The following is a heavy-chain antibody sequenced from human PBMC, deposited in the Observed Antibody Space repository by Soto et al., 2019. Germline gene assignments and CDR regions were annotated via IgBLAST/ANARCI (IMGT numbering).Heavy chain of an antibody. CDR2: IKQDGSEK. CDR1: GFTFSSYW. CDR3: ARDPNIVLVPAALRSYYYYYGMDV. J-gene: IGHJ6*02. D-gene: IGHD2-2*01. Sequence: EVQLVESGGGLVQPGGSLRLSCAASGFTFSSYWMSWVRQAPGKGLEWVANIKQDGSEKYHVDSVKGRFTISRDNAKNSLYLQMNSLRAEDTAVYYCARDPNIVLVPAALRSYYYYYGMDVWGQGTTVTVSS. V-gene: IGHV3-7*01.